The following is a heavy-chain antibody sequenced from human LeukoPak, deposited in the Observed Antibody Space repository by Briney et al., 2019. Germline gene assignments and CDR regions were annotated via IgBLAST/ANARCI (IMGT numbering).Heavy chain of an antibody. J-gene: IGHJ4*02. D-gene: IGHD4-17*01. CDR3: AKDVYGDYWGYYFDY. CDR2: ISGSGGST. V-gene: IGHV3-23*01. CDR1: GFTFSSYA. Sequence: PGGSLRLSCAASGFTFSSYAMSWVRQAPGKGLEWVSAISGSGGSTYYADSVKGRFTISRDNSKNTLYLQMNSLRAEDTAVYYCAKDVYGDYWGYYFDYWGQGTLVTVSS.